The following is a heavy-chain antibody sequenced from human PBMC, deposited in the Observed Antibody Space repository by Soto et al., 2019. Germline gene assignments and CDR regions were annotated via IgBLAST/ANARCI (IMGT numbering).Heavy chain of an antibody. V-gene: IGHV4-59*01. D-gene: IGHD1-20*01. J-gene: IGHJ4*02. CDR2: IYYSGST. CDR3: ARGPNFSNWNDVGGFDY. Sequence: SEPLSLTCTVSGGSISSYYWSWIRQPPGKGLEWIGYIYYSGSTNYNPSLKSRVTISVDTSKNQFSLKLSSVTAADTAVYYCARGPNFSNWNDVGGFDYWGQGTLVTVSS. CDR1: GGSISSYY.